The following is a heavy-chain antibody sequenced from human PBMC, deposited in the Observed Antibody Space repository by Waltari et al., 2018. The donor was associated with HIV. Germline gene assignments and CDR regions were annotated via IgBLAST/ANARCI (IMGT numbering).Heavy chain of an antibody. D-gene: IGHD2-21*01. CDR2: INPTDGRT. V-gene: IGHV1-46*01. CDR3: ARVRCGGGGCQWAFDV. CDR1: GASFTSSY. Sequence: QVQLVQSGAEVTKPGASVKISCKTSGASFTSSYIHWVRQAPGQGLVWMGIINPTDGRTTFSQHFRGRISMTRDTPRSTVYMELQSVQPDDTATYYCARVRCGGGGCQWAFDVWGQGTKVTVS. J-gene: IGHJ3*01.